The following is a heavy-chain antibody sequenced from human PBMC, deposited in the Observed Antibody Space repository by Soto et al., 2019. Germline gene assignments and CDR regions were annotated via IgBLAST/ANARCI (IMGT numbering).Heavy chain of an antibody. CDR1: GFTFSSYW. CDR2: IKQDGSEK. CDR3: ARGIQGYCTNGVCYSADYGDYFDY. D-gene: IGHD2-8*01. Sequence: GGSLRLSCAASGFTFSSYWMSWVRQAPGKGLEWVANIKQDGSEKYYVDSVKGRFTISRDNAKNSLYLQMNSLRAEDTAVYYCARGIQGYCTNGVCYSADYGDYFDYWGQGTLVTVSS. V-gene: IGHV3-7*01. J-gene: IGHJ4*02.